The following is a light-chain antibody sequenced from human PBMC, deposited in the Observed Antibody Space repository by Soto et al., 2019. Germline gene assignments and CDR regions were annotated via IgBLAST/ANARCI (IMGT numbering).Light chain of an antibody. V-gene: IGKV1-5*01. Sequence: DIQMTQSPSSVSASVGDIVTITCRSSQTITNWLAWYQQKPGKAPRLLIYDASSLESWVPSRFSGSGSGTEFTLTISSLQSEDFATYYCQQYKSFWTVGQGTKVDI. CDR1: QTITNW. CDR2: DAS. J-gene: IGKJ1*01. CDR3: QQYKSFWT.